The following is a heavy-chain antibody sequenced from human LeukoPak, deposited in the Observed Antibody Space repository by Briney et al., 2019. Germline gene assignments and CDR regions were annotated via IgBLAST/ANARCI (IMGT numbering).Heavy chain of an antibody. J-gene: IGHJ4*02. Sequence: SETLSLTCAVSGGSISSGGYSWSWIRQHPGKGLEWIGYIYHSGSTYYDPSLKSRVTISVDTSKNQFSLKLSSVTAADTAVYYCARDCSSTSCYIDYWGQGTLVTVSS. CDR2: IYHSGST. CDR1: GGSISSGGYS. D-gene: IGHD2-2*02. CDR3: ARDCSSTSCYIDY. V-gene: IGHV4-31*11.